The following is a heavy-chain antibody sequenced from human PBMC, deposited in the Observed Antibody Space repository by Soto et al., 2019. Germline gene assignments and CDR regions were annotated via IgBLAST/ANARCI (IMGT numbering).Heavy chain of an antibody. V-gene: IGHV1-69*06. CDR1: GGTFSIYA. Sequence: SVKVSCKASGGTFSIYAISCVLQSPLQWLEWMGGIIPIFGTANYAQKFQGRVTITADKSTSTAYMELSSLRSEDTAVYYCARVIPNIVGATTYFDYWGQGTLVTVSS. CDR2: IIPIFGTA. D-gene: IGHD1-26*01. J-gene: IGHJ4*02. CDR3: ARVIPNIVGATTYFDY.